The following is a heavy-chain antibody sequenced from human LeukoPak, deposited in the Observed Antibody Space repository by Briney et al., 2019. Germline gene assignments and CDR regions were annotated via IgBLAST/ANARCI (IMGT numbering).Heavy chain of an antibody. J-gene: IGHJ4*02. V-gene: IGHV5-51*01. CDR1: GYNFATYW. D-gene: IGHD3-16*01. CDR3: ARRDGTWVYFDY. CDR2: IYPGDSAT. Sequence: KLGESLKISCKGSGYNFATYWIGWVRQMPGKGLEWMGIIYPGDSATRYSPSFQDQVTISADKSTSTAYLQWSSLKASDTAIYYCARRDGTWVYFDYWGQGSLVTVSS.